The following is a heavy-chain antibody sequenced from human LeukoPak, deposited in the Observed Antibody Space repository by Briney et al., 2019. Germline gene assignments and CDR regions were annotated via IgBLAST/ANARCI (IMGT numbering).Heavy chain of an antibody. D-gene: IGHD2-8*02. V-gene: IGHV3-23*01. CDR2: ISTGGDT. Sequence: GGSLRLSCAASGFTFSSYVMSWVRQAPGKGLEWVSTISTGGDTYYADSVKGRFTIFRDNSKNTLYLQMNSLRAEDTAVYYCAKDRIGGGVEDYWGQGTLVTVSS. CDR3: AKDRIGGGVEDY. J-gene: IGHJ4*02. CDR1: GFTFSSYV.